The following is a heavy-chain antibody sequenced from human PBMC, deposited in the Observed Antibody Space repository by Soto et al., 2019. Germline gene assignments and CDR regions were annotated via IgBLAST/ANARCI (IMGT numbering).Heavy chain of an antibody. CDR2: IYYSGST. CDR3: ARRGRWNYAFSYVPDDAFDI. Sequence: SETLSLTCTVSGGSISSSSYYWGWIRQPPGKGLEWIGSIYYSGSTYYNPSLKSRVTISVDTSKNQFSLKLSSVTAADTAVYYCARRGRWNYAFSYVPDDAFDIWGQGTMVTVSS. D-gene: IGHD1-7*01. CDR1: GGSISSSSYY. V-gene: IGHV4-39*01. J-gene: IGHJ3*02.